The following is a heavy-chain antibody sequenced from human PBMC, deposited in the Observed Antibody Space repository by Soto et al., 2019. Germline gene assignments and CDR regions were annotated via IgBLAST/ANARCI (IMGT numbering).Heavy chain of an antibody. CDR1: GVTFSTYS. V-gene: IGHV3-48*02. Sequence: PGGSLRLSCVVSGVTFSTYSMNWVRQAPGRGLEWVAYIDSVTGIINYAESVKGRFIISRDNVEKTLFLQMNSLRYEDTAVYYCATVARAYWGQGALVTVSS. CDR2: IDSVTGII. J-gene: IGHJ4*02. CDR3: ATVARAY.